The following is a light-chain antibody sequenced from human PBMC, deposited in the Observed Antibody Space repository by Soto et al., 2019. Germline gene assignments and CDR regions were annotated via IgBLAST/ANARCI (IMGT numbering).Light chain of an antibody. CDR1: QSISGY. CDR3: QQSYSTLWT. J-gene: IGKJ1*01. Sequence: IQVTQSPSSLSASVGDRVTITCRASQSISGYLNWYQQKPGKAPKLLIYAAPSLQSGVPSRFSGSGSGTDFTLTISSLQPEDFATYYCQQSYSTLWTFGQGTKVDIK. V-gene: IGKV1-39*01. CDR2: AAP.